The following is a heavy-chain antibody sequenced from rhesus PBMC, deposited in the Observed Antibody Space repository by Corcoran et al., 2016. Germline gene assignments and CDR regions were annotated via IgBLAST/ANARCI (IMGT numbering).Heavy chain of an antibody. CDR1: GGSVSSSNW. CDR3: ARLPLWTGYYTADY. Sequence: QVQLQESGPGLVKPSETLSLTCAVSGGSVSSSNWWSWIRHPPGKGREWIGYISGSSGSTYYNPSLKSRVTISTATSKNQFSLKLSSVTAADTAVYYCARLPLWTGYYTADYWGQGVLVTVSS. J-gene: IGHJ4*01. CDR2: ISGSSGST. V-gene: IGHV4-65*01. D-gene: IGHD3-3*01.